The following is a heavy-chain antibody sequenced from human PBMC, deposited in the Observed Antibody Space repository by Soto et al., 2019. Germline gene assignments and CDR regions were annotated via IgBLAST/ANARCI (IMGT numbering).Heavy chain of an antibody. D-gene: IGHD3-3*01. J-gene: IGHJ4*02. CDR3: TAEYYDFWSGYLDY. CDR1: GFTFSNAW. V-gene: IGHV3-15*01. CDR2: IKSKTDGGTT. Sequence: GGSLRLSCAASGFTFSNAWMSWVRQAPGKGLEWVGRIKSKTDGGTTDYAAPVKGRFTISRDDSKNTLYLQMNSLKTEDTAAYYCTAEYYDFWSGYLDYWGQGTLVTVSS.